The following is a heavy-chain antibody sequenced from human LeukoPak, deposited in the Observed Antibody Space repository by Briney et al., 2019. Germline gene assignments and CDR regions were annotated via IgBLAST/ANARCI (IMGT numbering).Heavy chain of an antibody. D-gene: IGHD3-3*01. J-gene: IGHJ4*02. V-gene: IGHV4-61*02. CDR2: IYTSGST. CDR1: GGSLSSGSYY. Sequence: SQTLSLTCTVSGGSLSSGSYYWSWIRQPAGKGLEWIGRIYTSGSTNYNPSLKSRVTISVDTSKNQFSLKLSSVTAADTAVYYCACYDFWSALDYWGQGTLVTVSS. CDR3: ACYDFWSALDY.